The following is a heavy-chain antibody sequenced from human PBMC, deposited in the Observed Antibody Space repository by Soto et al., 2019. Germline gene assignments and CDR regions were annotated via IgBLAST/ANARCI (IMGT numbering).Heavy chain of an antibody. V-gene: IGHV4-39*07. CDR1: GASMTSSSYF. CDR2: IYYNRST. D-gene: IGHD2-15*01. CDR3: ARDRVGGGYYYYYGMDV. Sequence: SETLSLTCTISGASMTSSSYFWGFVRQPPGLGLEWIGTIYYNRSTYYSTSLKSRVTISVDTSKNQFSLELSSVTAADTAVYYCARDRVGGGYYYYYGMDVWGQGTTVTVSS. J-gene: IGHJ6*02.